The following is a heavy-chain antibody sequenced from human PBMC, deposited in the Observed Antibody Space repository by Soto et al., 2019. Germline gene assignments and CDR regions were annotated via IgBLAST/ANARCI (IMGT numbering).Heavy chain of an antibody. CDR1: GFTFSSYS. D-gene: IGHD6-13*01. J-gene: IGHJ4*02. Sequence: EVQLVESGGGLVQPGGSLRLSCGASGFTFSSYSMNRVRQAPGKGLEWVSYISSSSSSIYYADSVKGRFTISRDNVMNSLYLQMNSLRDEDTAVYYCATGGGSSWSPFDYWGQGTLVTVSS. CDR3: ATGGGSSWSPFDY. V-gene: IGHV3-48*02. CDR2: ISSSSSSI.